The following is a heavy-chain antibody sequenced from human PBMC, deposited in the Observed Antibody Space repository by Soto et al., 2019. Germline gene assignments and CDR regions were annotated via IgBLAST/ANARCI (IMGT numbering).Heavy chain of an antibody. V-gene: IGHV1-18*01. CDR1: GYGFTTYG. CDR2: ISAHNGNT. D-gene: IGHD1-1*01. J-gene: IGHJ4*02. Sequence: QVHLVQSGAEVKKPGASVKVSCKGSGYGFTTYGITWVRQAPGQGLEWMAWISAHNGNTKHAQKLQGRVTVTRDTSTSTAYMELRSLRSDDTAVYYCARGRYGDYWGQGALVTVSS. CDR3: ARGRYGDY.